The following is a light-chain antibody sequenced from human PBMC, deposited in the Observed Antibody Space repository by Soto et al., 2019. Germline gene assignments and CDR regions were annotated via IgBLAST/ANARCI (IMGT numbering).Light chain of an antibody. J-gene: IGKJ4*01. V-gene: IGKV1-9*01. CDR1: QGIASS. CDR3: QQFNSYPLT. Sequence: DIHLTQSPSFLSASVGDRVTITCRASQGIASSLAWYQQKAGKAPKLLIYAASTLESGVPSRFSGSGTGTEFTLTICSLQPEDFAIYYCQQFNSYPLTFGGGTKVEIK. CDR2: AAS.